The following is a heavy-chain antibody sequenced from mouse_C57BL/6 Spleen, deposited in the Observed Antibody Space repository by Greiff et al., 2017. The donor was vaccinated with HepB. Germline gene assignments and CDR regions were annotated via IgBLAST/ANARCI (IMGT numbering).Heavy chain of an antibody. CDR2: IRSKSSNYAT. D-gene: IGHD2-2*01. J-gene: IGHJ1*03. Sequence: EVQGVESGGGLVQPKGSLKLSCAASGFTFNTYAMHWVRQAPGKGLEWVARIRSKSSNYATYYADSVKDRFTISRDDSQSMLYLQMNNLKTEDTAMYYCVRDRVYYGYEGYFDVWGTGTTVTVSS. CDR3: VRDRVYYGYEGYFDV. V-gene: IGHV10-3*01. CDR1: GFTFNTYA.